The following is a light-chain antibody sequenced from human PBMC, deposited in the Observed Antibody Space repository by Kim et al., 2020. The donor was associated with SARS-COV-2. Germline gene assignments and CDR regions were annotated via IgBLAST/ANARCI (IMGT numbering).Light chain of an antibody. V-gene: IGKV1-33*01. CDR1: QGLSDH. Sequence: ASVGDRVTITCQASQGLSDHLNWYQQKPGKAPNLLIYDASNLETGVPSRFTGSKSGTDFTLTITSLQPEDIATYFCQQYDTLPYSFGQGTKVEI. J-gene: IGKJ2*03. CDR3: QQYDTLPYS. CDR2: DAS.